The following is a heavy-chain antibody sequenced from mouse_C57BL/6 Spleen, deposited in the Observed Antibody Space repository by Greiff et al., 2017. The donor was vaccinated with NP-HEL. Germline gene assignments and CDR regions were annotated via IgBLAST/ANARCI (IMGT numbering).Heavy chain of an antibody. CDR1: GYTFTDYN. D-gene: IGHD2-4*01. V-gene: IGHV1-22*01. J-gene: IGHJ4*01. CDR2: INPNNGDT. CDR3: ARGEDYDYDYYAMDY. Sequence: VQLQQSGPELVKPGASVKMSCKASGYTFTDYNMHWVKQSHGKSLEWIGYINPNNGDTSYNQKFKGKATLTVNKSSSTAYMELRSLTSEDSAVYYCARGEDYDYDYYAMDYWGQGTSVTVSS.